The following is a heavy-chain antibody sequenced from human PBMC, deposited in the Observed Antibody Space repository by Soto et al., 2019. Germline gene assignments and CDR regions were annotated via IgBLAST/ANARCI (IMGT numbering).Heavy chain of an antibody. D-gene: IGHD7-27*01. J-gene: IGHJ6*03. CDR2: INSDGSST. CDR3: ARGLKLGMVSYYYYYMAV. CDR1: GFTFSSYW. V-gene: IGHV3-74*01. Sequence: PGGSLRLSCAASGFTFSSYWMHWVRQAPGKGLVWVSRINSDGSSTSYADSVKGRFTISRDNAKNTLYLQMNSLRAEDTAVYYCARGLKLGMVSYYYYYMAVWGKGTTVTVSS.